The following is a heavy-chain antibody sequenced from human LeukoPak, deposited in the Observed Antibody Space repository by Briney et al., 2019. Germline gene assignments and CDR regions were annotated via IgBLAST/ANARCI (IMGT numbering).Heavy chain of an antibody. V-gene: IGHV3-7*03. CDR1: GFTFSNYW. Sequence: GGSLRLSCAASGFTFSNYWMNWVRQAQGKGLDWVANIRQDGSEKYYVDSVKGRFTISRDNAKNSLYLQMNSLRVEDTAVHYCARWGIVATTSNYYYYGMDVWGKGTAVTVSS. D-gene: IGHD5-12*01. CDR3: ARWGIVATTSNYYYYGMDV. CDR2: IRQDGSEK. J-gene: IGHJ6*04.